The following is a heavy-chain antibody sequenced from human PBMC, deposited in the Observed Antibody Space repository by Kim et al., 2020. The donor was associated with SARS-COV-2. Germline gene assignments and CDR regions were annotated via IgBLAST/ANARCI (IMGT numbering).Heavy chain of an antibody. D-gene: IGHD6-19*01. V-gene: IGHV3-9*01. Sequence: ADSVKGRFTISRDNAKNSLYLQMNSLRAEDTALYYCAKGEVAVAGTCFDYWGQGTLVTVSS. CDR3: AKGEVAVAGTCFDY. J-gene: IGHJ4*02.